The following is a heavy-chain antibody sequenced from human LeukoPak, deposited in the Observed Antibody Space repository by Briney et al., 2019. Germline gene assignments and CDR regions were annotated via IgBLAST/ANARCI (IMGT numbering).Heavy chain of an antibody. Sequence: KPGGSLRLSCAASGFTFSSYSMNWVRQAPGKGLEWVSSISSTSAYIHYADSVKGRFTISRDNVDNVVYSEMNSLGAEDTATYYCARVAVSGPTGWFDSWGQGTLVIVSS. CDR3: ARVAVSGPTGWFDS. CDR2: ISSTSAYI. J-gene: IGHJ5*01. CDR1: GFTFSSYS. D-gene: IGHD2-8*02. V-gene: IGHV3-21*01.